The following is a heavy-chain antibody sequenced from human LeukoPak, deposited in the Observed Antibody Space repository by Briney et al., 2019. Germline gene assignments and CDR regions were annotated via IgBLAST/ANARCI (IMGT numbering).Heavy chain of an antibody. CDR2: IYHSGST. J-gene: IGHJ4*02. Sequence: PSETLSLTCAVSGYSISSGYYWGWIRQPPGKGLEWIGSIYHSGSTYYNPSLKSRVTISVDTSKNQFSLKLSSVTAADTAVYYCARYYYGSGSLYFDYWGQGTLVTVSS. CDR1: GYSISSGYY. D-gene: IGHD3-10*01. CDR3: ARYYYGSGSLYFDY. V-gene: IGHV4-38-2*01.